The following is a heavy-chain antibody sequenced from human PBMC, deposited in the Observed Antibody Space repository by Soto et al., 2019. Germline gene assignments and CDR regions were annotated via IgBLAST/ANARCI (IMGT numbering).Heavy chain of an antibody. Sequence: QVQLVQSGAEVKKPGSSVKVSCKASGGTFSSYTISWVRQAPGQGLEWMGRIIPILGIANYAQKFQGRVTITADKSTSTAYMELSSLRSEDTAVYYCAGCTTVTAFDPWGQGTLVTVSS. J-gene: IGHJ5*02. CDR2: IIPILGIA. CDR3: AGCTTVTAFDP. V-gene: IGHV1-69*02. CDR1: GGTFSSYT. D-gene: IGHD4-17*01.